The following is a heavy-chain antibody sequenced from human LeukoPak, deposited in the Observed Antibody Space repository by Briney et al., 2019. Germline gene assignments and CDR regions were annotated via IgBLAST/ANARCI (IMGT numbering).Heavy chain of an antibody. V-gene: IGHV3-7*04. Sequence: GGPLRLSCAAPGFTFSSYWMSWVRQAPGRGLEWVANIKHDGSDKYYVDSVKGRFTISRDNAENSLYLQMNSLRAEDTAMYYCARSQSLGYWGQGTLVTVSS. CDR1: GFTFSSYW. CDR3: ARSQSLGY. J-gene: IGHJ4*02. CDR2: IKHDGSDK.